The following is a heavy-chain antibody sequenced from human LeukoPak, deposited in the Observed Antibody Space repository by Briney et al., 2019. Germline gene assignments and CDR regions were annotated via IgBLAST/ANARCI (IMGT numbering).Heavy chain of an antibody. CDR1: GYTFTSYD. D-gene: IGHD6-6*01. Sequence: GASVKVSCKASGYTFTSYDINWVRQATGQGLEWMGWMNPNSGNTGYAQKFQGRVTITRNTSISTAYMELSSLRSEDTAVYYCAKHGRSSSSSRESHFYCMDVWGKGTTVTVSS. V-gene: IGHV1-8*03. CDR3: AKHGRSSSSSRESHFYCMDV. CDR2: MNPNSGNT. J-gene: IGHJ6*03.